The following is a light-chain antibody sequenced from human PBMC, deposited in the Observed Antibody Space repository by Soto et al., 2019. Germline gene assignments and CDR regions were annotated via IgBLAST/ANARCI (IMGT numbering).Light chain of an antibody. V-gene: IGLV1-36*01. CDR3: AAWDDSLNGLV. CDR2: YDD. J-gene: IGLJ1*01. Sequence: QSLLTQPPSVSEAPRQRVTISCSGSSSNIGNNAVNWYQQLPGKAPKLLIYYDDLLPSGVSDRFSGSKSGTSASLAISGLQSEDEADYYCAAWDDSLNGLVFGTGTKLTVL. CDR1: SSNIGNNA.